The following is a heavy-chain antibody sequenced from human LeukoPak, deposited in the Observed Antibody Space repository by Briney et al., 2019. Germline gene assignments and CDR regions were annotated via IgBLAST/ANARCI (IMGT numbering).Heavy chain of an antibody. CDR3: ARDPSSPRLRYFDWFPTTYNDY. Sequence: PGGSLRLSCATSGFTSSSYAMSWVRQAPGKGLEWVSSISSSSSYIYYADSVKGRFTISRDNAKNSLYLQMNSLRAEDTAVYYCARDPSSPRLRYFDWFPTTYNDYWGQGTLVTVSS. J-gene: IGHJ4*02. CDR2: ISSSSSYI. CDR1: GFTSSSYA. D-gene: IGHD3-9*01. V-gene: IGHV3-21*01.